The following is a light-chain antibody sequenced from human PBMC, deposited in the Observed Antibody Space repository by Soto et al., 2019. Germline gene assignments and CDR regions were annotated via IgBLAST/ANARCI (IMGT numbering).Light chain of an antibody. CDR1: QSISSW. CDR3: QQYSSSSEWT. Sequence: DIQMTQSPSTLSASVGDRVSITFRASQSISSWLAWYQQKPGKAPKLLIYDASSLESGVPSRFSGSGSGTEFTLTISSLQPDDFATYYCQQYSSSSEWTFGQGTKVDIK. J-gene: IGKJ1*01. CDR2: DAS. V-gene: IGKV1-5*01.